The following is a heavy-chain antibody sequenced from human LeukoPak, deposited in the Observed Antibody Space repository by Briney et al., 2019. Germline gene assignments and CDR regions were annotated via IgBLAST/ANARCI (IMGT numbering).Heavy chain of an antibody. J-gene: IGHJ4*02. V-gene: IGHV3-11*04. CDR3: ARVALYYGDYYLDY. Sequence: GGSLRLSCAASAFTFSDYYMSWIRQAPGKGLEWVSYISSSGSTIYYADSVKGRFTISRDNAKNSLYLQMNSLRAEDTAVYYCARVALYYGDYYLDYWGQGTLVTVSS. D-gene: IGHD4-17*01. CDR1: AFTFSDYY. CDR2: ISSSGSTI.